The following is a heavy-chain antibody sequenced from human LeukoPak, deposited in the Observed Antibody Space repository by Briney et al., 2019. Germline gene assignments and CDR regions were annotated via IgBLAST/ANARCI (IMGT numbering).Heavy chain of an antibody. CDR3: ARGSQWLRRFDY. CDR1: GFTFSSYW. Sequence: GGSLRLSCAASGFTFSSYWMHWVRQAPGKGLVWVSRINSDGSSTSYADSVKGRFTISRDNAKNTLYLQMNSLRAEDTVLYYCARGSQWLRRFDYWGQGTLVTVSS. J-gene: IGHJ4*02. V-gene: IGHV3-74*01. CDR2: INSDGSST. D-gene: IGHD5-12*01.